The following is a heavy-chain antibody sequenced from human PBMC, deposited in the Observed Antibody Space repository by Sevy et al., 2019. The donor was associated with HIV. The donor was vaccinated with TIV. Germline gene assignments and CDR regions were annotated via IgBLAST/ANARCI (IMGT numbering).Heavy chain of an antibody. CDR1: GFPFSNYW. D-gene: IGHD4-17*01. J-gene: IGHJ4*02. CDR3: ARVPNYGDRTDYFEY. CDR2: IKQDESEI. V-gene: IGHV3-7*01. Sequence: GGSLRLSCAVSGFPFSNYWMSWVRQAPGKGLEWVANIKQDESEIYNVDSVKGRFTISRDNAKNSVFLQMNSLGAEDTAVYYCARVPNYGDRTDYFEYWGQGILVTVSS.